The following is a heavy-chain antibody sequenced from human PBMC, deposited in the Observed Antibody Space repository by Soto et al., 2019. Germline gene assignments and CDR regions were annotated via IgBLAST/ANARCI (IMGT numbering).Heavy chain of an antibody. V-gene: IGHV4-59*11. Sequence: QVHLQESGPGLVKPSETLSLTCTVSGGSINNHYWSWIRQPPGKGLEWIGYIYYTGSTNYTPSLLSPVTRSVDTSKNRLSLNLTSLTAADTAIYYCARANWYSEYWGQGTLVTGSS. D-gene: IGHD7-27*01. CDR1: GGSINNHY. J-gene: IGHJ4*02. CDR3: ARANWYSEY. CDR2: IYYTGST.